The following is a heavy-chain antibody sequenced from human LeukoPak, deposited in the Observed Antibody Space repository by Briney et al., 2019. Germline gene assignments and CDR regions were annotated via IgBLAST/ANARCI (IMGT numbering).Heavy chain of an antibody. D-gene: IGHD3-10*01. CDR3: ARAWFNYYYYYMDV. CDR1: GGSISSYY. V-gene: IGHV4-4*07. J-gene: IGHJ6*03. CDR2: IYTSGST. Sequence: PSETLSLTCTVSGGSISSYYWSWIRQSAGKGLEWIGRIYTSGSTNYNPSLKSRVTMSVDTSKNQFSLKLSSVTAADTAVYYCARAWFNYYYYYMDVWGKGTTVTVSS.